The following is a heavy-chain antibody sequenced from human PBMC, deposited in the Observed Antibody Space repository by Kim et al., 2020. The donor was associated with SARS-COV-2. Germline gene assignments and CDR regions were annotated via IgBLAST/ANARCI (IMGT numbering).Heavy chain of an antibody. CDR1: DGSITSNSYY. D-gene: IGHD3-22*01. Sequence: SETLSLTCSVSDGSITSNSYYWGWIRQPPGKGLEWIGTISYSGSTYYNPSLKGRVTISVDTSKNQFSLNLSSVTAADTAVYYCARLPVPTDYYDYTGYYFGYWGQGTLVTVSS. CDR3: ARLPVPTDYYDYTGYYFGY. V-gene: IGHV4-39*01. CDR2: ISYSGST. J-gene: IGHJ4*02.